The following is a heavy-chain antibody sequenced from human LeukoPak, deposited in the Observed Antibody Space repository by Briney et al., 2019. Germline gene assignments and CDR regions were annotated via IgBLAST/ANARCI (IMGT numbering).Heavy chain of an antibody. Sequence: TGGSLRLSCAASGFTFSSYSMNWVRQAPGKGLEWVLSISSSSYIYYADSVKGRFTISRDNAKNSLYLQMNSLRAEDTAVYYCASPLYSSSSVWGQGTLVTVSS. CDR1: GFTFSSYS. V-gene: IGHV3-21*01. J-gene: IGHJ4*02. D-gene: IGHD6-6*01. CDR2: ISSSSYI. CDR3: ASPLYSSSSV.